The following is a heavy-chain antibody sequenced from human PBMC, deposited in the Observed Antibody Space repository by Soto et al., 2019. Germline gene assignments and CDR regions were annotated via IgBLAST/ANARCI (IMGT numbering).Heavy chain of an antibody. Sequence: WGSLRLSCAACGFTFSDYYMSWIRQAPGKVLEWVSYISSSSSYTNYADSVKGRFTISRDNAKNSLYLQMNSLRAEDTAVYYCAKELYSSGWHLGVPFDPWGQGTLVTGS. J-gene: IGHJ5*02. CDR2: ISSSSSYT. CDR1: GFTFSDYY. D-gene: IGHD6-19*01. V-gene: IGHV3-11*06. CDR3: AKELYSSGWHLGVPFDP.